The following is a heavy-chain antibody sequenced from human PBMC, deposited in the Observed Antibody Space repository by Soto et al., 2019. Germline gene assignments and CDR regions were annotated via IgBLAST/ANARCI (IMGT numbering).Heavy chain of an antibody. V-gene: IGHV4-4*02. CDR2: IFHSGST. CDR1: GDSISSSHW. J-gene: IGHJ5*02. CDR3: AKDPPIDT. Sequence: QVQLQESGPGLVKPSGTLSLTCTVSGDSISSSHWWSWVRQPPGKGLEWIGEIFHSGSTHYNPSLKSRIPISVDKSKKQFSLRLTSVTAADTAVYYCAKDPPIDTWGEGTLVTVSS.